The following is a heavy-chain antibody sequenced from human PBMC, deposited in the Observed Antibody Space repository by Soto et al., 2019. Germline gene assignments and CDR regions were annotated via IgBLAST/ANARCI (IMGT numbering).Heavy chain of an antibody. CDR1: GFTFSSYG. D-gene: IGHD4-17*01. Sequence: QVQLVESGGGVVQPGRSLRLSCAASGFTFSSYGMHWVRQAPGKGLEWVAGISYDGSNKYYADSVKGRFTISRDNSKNTLYLKMNSLRAEDTAVYYCAKDLAYGDYYYYYGMDVWGQGTTVTVSS. V-gene: IGHV3-30*18. J-gene: IGHJ6*02. CDR2: ISYDGSNK. CDR3: AKDLAYGDYYYYYGMDV.